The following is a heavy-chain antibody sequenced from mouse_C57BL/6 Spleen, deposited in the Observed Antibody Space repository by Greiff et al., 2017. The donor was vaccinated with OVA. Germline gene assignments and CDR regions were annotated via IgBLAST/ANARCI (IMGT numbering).Heavy chain of an antibody. CDR1: GFNIKDYY. CDR2: VDPEDGVT. D-gene: IGHD2-4*01. Sequence: VQLKQSGAELVKPGASVKLSCTASGFNIKDYYMHWVKQRNEQGLEWIGRVDPEDGVTKYAPKFPGKATIPADTASNTAYLQLSSLTSEDTAVYYCARPGYDSHYYAMDYWGQGTSVTVSS. CDR3: ARPGYDSHYYAMDY. J-gene: IGHJ4*01. V-gene: IGHV14-2*01.